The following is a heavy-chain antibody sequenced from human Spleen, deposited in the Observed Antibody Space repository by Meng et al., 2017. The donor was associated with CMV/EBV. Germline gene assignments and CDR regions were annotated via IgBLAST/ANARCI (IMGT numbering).Heavy chain of an antibody. Sequence: GGSLRLSCAASGFTVSNNYMSWVRQVPGKELEWVSVIYSGGSTYYADSVKGRFTISRDNSKNTLYLQMNSLRAEDTAVYYCARDHVYYGSGSYYTSWLHPPYGMDVWGQGTTVTVSS. J-gene: IGHJ6*02. CDR2: IYSGGST. D-gene: IGHD3-10*01. CDR3: ARDHVYYGSGSYYTSWLHPPYGMDV. CDR1: GFTVSNNY. V-gene: IGHV3-53*01.